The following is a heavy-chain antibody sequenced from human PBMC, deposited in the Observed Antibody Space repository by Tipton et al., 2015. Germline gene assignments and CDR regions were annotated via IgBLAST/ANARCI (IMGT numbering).Heavy chain of an antibody. CDR3: ARDGGTSGWPYWYFDL. CDR1: GGSISTYY. J-gene: IGHJ2*01. D-gene: IGHD6-19*01. V-gene: IGHV4-59*01. Sequence: TLSLTCTVSGGSISTYYWSWIRQPPGKGLEWIGYIYYSGTSNYNPSLKSRVTISVDTSKSQFSLKLSSVTAADTAVYYCARDGGTSGWPYWYFDLWGRGTLVTVSS. CDR2: IYYSGTS.